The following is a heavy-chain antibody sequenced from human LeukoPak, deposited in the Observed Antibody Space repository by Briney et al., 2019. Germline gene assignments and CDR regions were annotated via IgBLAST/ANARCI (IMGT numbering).Heavy chain of an antibody. CDR3: ARARGTQWFRPSYFDY. D-gene: IGHD3-22*01. CDR2: INHSGST. CDR1: GGSFSGYY. Sequence: ETSETLSLTCAVYGGSFSGYYWSWIRQPPGKGLEWIGEINHSGSTNYNPSLKSRVTISVDTSKNQFSLKLSSVTAADTAVYYCARARGTQWFRPSYFDYWGQGTLVTVSS. V-gene: IGHV4-34*01. J-gene: IGHJ4*02.